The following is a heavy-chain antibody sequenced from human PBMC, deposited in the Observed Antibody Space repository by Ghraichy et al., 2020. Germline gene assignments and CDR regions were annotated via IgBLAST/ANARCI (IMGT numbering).Heavy chain of an antibody. CDR1: GFTFGNYG. CDR3: ARDRGSYDVWTGYYYHYYGMDV. D-gene: IGHD3-3*01. CDR2: ISYDGNKK. J-gene: IGHJ6*02. V-gene: IGHV3-30*03. Sequence: GGSLRLSCVGSGFTFGNYGIHWARQAPGKGLEWVALISYDGNKKDYVGSVKGRFTISRDNSKNTVSLQMDSLRNEDTAVYYCARDRGSYDVWTGYYYHYYGMDVWGQGTTVTVSS.